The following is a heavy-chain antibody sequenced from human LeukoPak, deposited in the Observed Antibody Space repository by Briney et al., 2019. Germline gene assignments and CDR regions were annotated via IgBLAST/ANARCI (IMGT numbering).Heavy chain of an antibody. V-gene: IGHV3-21*01. D-gene: IGHD2-21*02. CDR3: ARDRCGGDCSLDY. J-gene: IGHJ4*02. Sequence: GGSLRLSCAASGFTFSSYWMHWVRQAPGKGLEWVSSISSSSSYIYYADSVKGRFTISRDNAKNSLYLQMNSLRAEDTAVYYCARDRCGGDCSLDYWGQGTLVTVSS. CDR2: ISSSSSYI. CDR1: GFTFSSYW.